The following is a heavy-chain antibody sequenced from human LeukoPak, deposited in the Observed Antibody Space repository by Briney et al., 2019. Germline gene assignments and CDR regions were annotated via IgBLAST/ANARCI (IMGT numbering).Heavy chain of an antibody. D-gene: IGHD2-15*01. CDR1: GFTFDDYG. CDR3: ARDSVVVAPNRFDY. J-gene: IGHJ4*02. CDR2: INSGGNYI. Sequence: RSGGSLRLSCAASGFTFDDYGMSWVRQAPGKGLEWVSSINSGGNYIFYADSFKGRFTISRDNAKNSLYLQMNYLRAEDTAVYYCARDSVVVAPNRFDYWGQGTLVTVSS. V-gene: IGHV3-21*01.